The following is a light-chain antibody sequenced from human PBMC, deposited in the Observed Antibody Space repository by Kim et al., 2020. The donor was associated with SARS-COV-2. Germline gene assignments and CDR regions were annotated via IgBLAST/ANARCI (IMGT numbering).Light chain of an antibody. V-gene: IGLV3-19*01. CDR1: SLRSYY. CDR2: GKN. J-gene: IGLJ2*01. CDR3: NSRDSNDNVV. Sequence: SSELTQDPAVSVALGQTVRITCQGDSLRSYYATWYQQKPGQAPILVIYGKNNRPSGIPDRFSGSSSGNTASLTITGPQAVDEAYYYCNSRDSNDNVVFGG.